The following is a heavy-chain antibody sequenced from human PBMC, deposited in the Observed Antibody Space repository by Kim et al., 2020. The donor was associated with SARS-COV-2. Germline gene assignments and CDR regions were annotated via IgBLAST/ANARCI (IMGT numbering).Heavy chain of an antibody. CDR2: ISYDGSNK. CDR1: GFTFSSYG. V-gene: IGHV3-30*18. Sequence: GGSLRLSCAASGFTFSSYGMHWVRQAPGKGLEWVAVISYDGSNKYYADSVKGRFTISRDNSKNTLYLQMNSLRAEDTAVYYCAKETTGAWASLFFSPHLIGYWGQGTLVTVSS. J-gene: IGHJ4*02. CDR3: AKETTGAWASLFFSPHLIGY. D-gene: IGHD1-1*01.